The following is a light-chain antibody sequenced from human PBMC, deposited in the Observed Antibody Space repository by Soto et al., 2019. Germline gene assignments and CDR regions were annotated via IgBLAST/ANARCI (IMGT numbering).Light chain of an antibody. CDR3: QQADSFPIT. V-gene: IGKV1-12*01. J-gene: IGKJ5*01. CDR2: AAF. Sequence: DIQMTQSPSSVSASVGDRVTISCRASEDINSRLAWYQQKPGNAPKLLIYAAFILQSGVPSRFSGYGSGTDLTLSISSLPPEDFATYYCQQADSFPITFGQGTRLEIK. CDR1: EDINSR.